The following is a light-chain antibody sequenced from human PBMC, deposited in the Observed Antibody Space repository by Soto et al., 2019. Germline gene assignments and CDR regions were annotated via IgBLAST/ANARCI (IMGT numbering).Light chain of an antibody. CDR1: QTITNDY. J-gene: IGKJ5*01. V-gene: IGKV3-20*01. CDR3: QQYGFTPIS. CDR2: HAS. Sequence: EIVLTQSPGTLSLSPWESATLSCRASQTITNDYLAWYQQKDGQAPRLLIYHASTRATGIPDRFSGSGSGPEYTLTISRLEPEDFAVYSCQQYGFTPISFGQGTRLENK.